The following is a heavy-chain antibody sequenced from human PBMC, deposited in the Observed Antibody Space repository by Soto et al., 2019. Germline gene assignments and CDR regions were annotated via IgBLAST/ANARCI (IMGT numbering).Heavy chain of an antibody. J-gene: IGHJ4*02. Sequence: SVKVSCKASGGTFSSYAISWVRQAPGQGLEWMGGIIPIFGTANYAQKFQGRVTITADKSTSTAYMELSSLRSEDTAVYYCARGYDSSGYYLDYWGQGTLVTVSS. CDR2: IIPIFGTA. CDR3: ARGYDSSGYYLDY. D-gene: IGHD3-22*01. CDR1: GGTFSSYA. V-gene: IGHV1-69*06.